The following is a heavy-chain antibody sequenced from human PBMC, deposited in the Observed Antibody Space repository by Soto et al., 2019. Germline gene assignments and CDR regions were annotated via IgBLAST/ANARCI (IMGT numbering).Heavy chain of an antibody. CDR1: GFTFSSYA. CDR3: AVIVDTAMSY. D-gene: IGHD5-18*01. J-gene: IGHJ4*02. Sequence: GGSLSLSCAASGFTFSSYAMHWVRQAPGKGLEWVAVISYDGSNKYYAESVKGRFTISRDNSKNTLYLQMNSLRAEDTAVYYCAVIVDTAMSYWGQGTLVTVSS. CDR2: ISYDGSNK. V-gene: IGHV3-30-3*01.